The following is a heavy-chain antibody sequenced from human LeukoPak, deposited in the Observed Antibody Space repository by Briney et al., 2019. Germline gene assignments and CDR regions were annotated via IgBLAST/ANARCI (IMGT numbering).Heavy chain of an antibody. D-gene: IGHD2-15*01. CDR2: IYYSGST. CDR1: GGSISSYY. CDR3: ARHRWRYPASWFDP. V-gene: IGHV4-59*08. Sequence: PSETLSLTCTVSGGSISSYYWSWTRQPPGKGLEWIGYIYYSGSTNYNPSLKSRVTISVDTSKNQFSLKLSSVTAADTAVYYCARHRWRYPASWFDPWGQGTLVTVSS. J-gene: IGHJ5*02.